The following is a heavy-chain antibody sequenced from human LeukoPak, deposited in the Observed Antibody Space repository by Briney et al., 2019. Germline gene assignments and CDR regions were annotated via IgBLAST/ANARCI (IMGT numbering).Heavy chain of an antibody. CDR2: INHSGST. Sequence: SETLSLTCAVYGGSFSGYYWSWIRQPPGKGLEWIGEINHSGSTNYNPSLKSRVTISVDTSKNQFSLKLSSVTAADTAVYYCARGSNQYCSGGSCLEYFQHWGQGTLVTVSS. CDR1: GGSFSGYY. J-gene: IGHJ1*01. V-gene: IGHV4-34*01. D-gene: IGHD2-15*01. CDR3: ARGSNQYCSGGSCLEYFQH.